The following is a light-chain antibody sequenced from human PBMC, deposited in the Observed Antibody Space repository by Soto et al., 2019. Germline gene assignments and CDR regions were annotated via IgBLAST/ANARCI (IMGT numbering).Light chain of an antibody. CDR2: DTS. CDR1: QGIGDT. V-gene: IGKV3-15*01. Sequence: EVVMGQSPATLSVSPGDGATLSCRASQGIGDTLAWYQHKPGQTPRLLIYDTSTRATGVPTRFSGSRSGAEFTLTISSLQSEDFAVYYCQPYNNWPRTFGGGTKVDIK. CDR3: QPYNNWPRT. J-gene: IGKJ4*01.